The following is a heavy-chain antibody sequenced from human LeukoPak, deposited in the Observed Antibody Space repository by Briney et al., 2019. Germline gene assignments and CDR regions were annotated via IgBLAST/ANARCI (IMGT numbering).Heavy chain of an antibody. CDR1: GFTLRNYW. J-gene: IGHJ6*02. V-gene: IGHV3-7*01. Sequence: GGSLRLSCAASGFTLRNYWMGWVRQAPGKGLEWVPNIKQDGSEKYYVASVKARFTISRDNAKNSLCLQMNSLRAEDTAVYYCARGYFSMDIWGQGTTVTVSS. CDR2: IKQDGSEK. D-gene: IGHD2/OR15-2a*01. CDR3: ARGYFSMDI.